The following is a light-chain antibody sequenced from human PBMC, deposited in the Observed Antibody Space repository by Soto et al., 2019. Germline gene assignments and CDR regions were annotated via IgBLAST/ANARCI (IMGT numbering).Light chain of an antibody. CDR2: GNN. V-gene: IGLV1-40*01. CDR3: QSYDSSLSAYV. CDR1: SSNIGAGYD. J-gene: IGLJ1*01. Sequence: QSALTQPPSVSGAAGQRVTISCTGNSSNIGAGYDVHWYQQLPGTAPKLLIYGNNNRPSGVPDRFSGSKSGTSASLAITGLQAEDEADYYCQSYDSSLSAYVFGPGTKVTVL.